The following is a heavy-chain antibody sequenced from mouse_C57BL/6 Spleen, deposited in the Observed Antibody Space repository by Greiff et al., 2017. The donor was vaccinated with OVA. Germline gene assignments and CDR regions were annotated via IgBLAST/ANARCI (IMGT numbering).Heavy chain of an antibody. CDR1: GYTFTSYW. J-gene: IGHJ2*01. CDR2: IHPNSGST. D-gene: IGHD1-1*01. Sequence: QVQLKQPGAELVKPGASVKLSCKASGYTFTSYWMHWVKQRPGQGLEWIGMIHPNSGSTKYNEKFKSKATLTVDKSSSTAYMQLSSLTSEDSAVCYCARPVVECYFDYWGQGTTLTVSS. CDR3: ARPVVECYFDY. V-gene: IGHV1-64*01.